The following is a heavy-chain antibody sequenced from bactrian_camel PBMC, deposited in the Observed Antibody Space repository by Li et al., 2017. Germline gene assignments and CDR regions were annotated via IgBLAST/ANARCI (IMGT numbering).Heavy chain of an antibody. Sequence: DVQLVESGGGSAQAGGSLRLSCGASEYSASTYYMAWFRQPIGKARERVACIDENGSARLGDAVKGRFTISRDNAKDTLYLQMNSLKIEDTAVYYCALGSSRQATMTARGKGTQVTVS. CDR2: IDENGSA. CDR1: EYSASTYY. V-gene: IGHV3S42*01. J-gene: IGHJ4*01. D-gene: IGHD3*01.